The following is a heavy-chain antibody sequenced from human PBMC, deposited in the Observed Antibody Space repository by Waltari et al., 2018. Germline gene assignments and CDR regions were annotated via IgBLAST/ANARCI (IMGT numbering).Heavy chain of an antibody. J-gene: IGHJ5*02. CDR1: GFTFSSYG. CDR2: ISGSGGST. CDR3: AKCLGGPATNWLGP. V-gene: IGHV3-23*01. D-gene: IGHD2-15*01. Sequence: EMQLLESGGGLVQPGGSLRLSCAASGFTFSSYGITWVRPAPGKGRQLVSGISGSGGSTNYADSVRGRFTISRDNSKNTVYLQMNSLRAEDTAVYYCAKCLGGPATNWLGPWGQGTLVTVSS.